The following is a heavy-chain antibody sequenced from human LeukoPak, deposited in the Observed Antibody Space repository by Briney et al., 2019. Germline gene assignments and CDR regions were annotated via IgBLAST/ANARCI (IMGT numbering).Heavy chain of an antibody. CDR2: ISISGTTI. D-gene: IGHD6-19*01. V-gene: IGHV3-11*04. Sequence: KPGGSLRLSCAASGFNFSDYYMTWIRQAPGKGLEWLSFISISGTTIYYADSVKGRFTISRDNAENSLYLQMGSLRAEDTAVYYCARGINGWSRGSGAYYYYMDVWGKGTTVSVSS. CDR3: ARGINGWSRGSGAYYYYMDV. CDR1: GFNFSDYY. J-gene: IGHJ6*03.